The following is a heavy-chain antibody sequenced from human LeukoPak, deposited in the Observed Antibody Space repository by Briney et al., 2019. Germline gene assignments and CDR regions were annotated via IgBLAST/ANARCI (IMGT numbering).Heavy chain of an antibody. CDR3: ARDPMYSSSPNYFDY. D-gene: IGHD6-13*01. V-gene: IGHV3-11*01. CDR1: GFTFSDYY. J-gene: IGHJ4*02. CDR2: ISSSGSTI. Sequence: GGSLRLSCAASGFTFSDYYMSWIRQAPGKGLEWVSYISSSGSTIYYADSVKGRFTISRDNAKNSLYLQMNSLRAEDTAVYYCARDPMYSSSPNYFDYWGQGTLVTVSS.